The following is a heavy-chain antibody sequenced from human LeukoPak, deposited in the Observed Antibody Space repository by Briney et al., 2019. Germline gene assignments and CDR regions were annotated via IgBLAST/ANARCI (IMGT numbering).Heavy chain of an antibody. CDR3: GRNRRGRYIVVVPAAPLDY. CDR2: IYYSGST. Sequence: SETLSLTCTVSGGSISSSSYYWGWIRQPPGTGLEWIGSIYYSGSTYYNPSLKSRVTISVDTSKNQFSLKLSSVTAADTAVYYWGRNRRGRYIVVVPAAPLDYGGQGTLATVPS. V-gene: IGHV4-39*01. CDR1: GGSISSSSYY. J-gene: IGHJ4*02. D-gene: IGHD2-2*01.